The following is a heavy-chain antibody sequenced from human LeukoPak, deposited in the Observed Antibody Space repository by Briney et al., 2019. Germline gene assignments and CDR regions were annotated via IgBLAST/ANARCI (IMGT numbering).Heavy chain of an antibody. CDR2: IIPILGIA. V-gene: IGHV1-69*04. Sequence: SVKVSCKASGGTFSSYAISWLRPAPGQGLEWMGRIIPILGIANYAHKLQGRVTITGDKSTSTDYMERSSLRSEDTAVYYCARDLLFPCREDRAMVPGAFDYWGQGSLVTVSS. J-gene: IGHJ4*02. D-gene: IGHD5-18*01. CDR3: ARDLLFPCREDRAMVPGAFDY. CDR1: GGTFSSYA.